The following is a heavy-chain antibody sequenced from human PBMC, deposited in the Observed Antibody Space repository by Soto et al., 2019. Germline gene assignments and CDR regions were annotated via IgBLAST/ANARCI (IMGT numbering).Heavy chain of an antibody. J-gene: IGHJ6*02. CDR3: ARVGSMTTVTNYYYYGMDV. V-gene: IGHV6-1*01. CDR2: TYYSPKWYN. D-gene: IGHD4-17*01. CDR1: GDSVSSTRAA. Sequence: PSQTLALTCDISGDSVSSTRAAWNSIRQSRSRGLEWLGRTYYSPKWYNDYAVSVKSRITINPDTSKNQFSLQLNSVTPEDTAVYYCARVGSMTTVTNYYYYGMDVWGQGTTVTVSS.